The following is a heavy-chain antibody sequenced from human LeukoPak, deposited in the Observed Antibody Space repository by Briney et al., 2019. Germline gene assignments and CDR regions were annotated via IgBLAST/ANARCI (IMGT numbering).Heavy chain of an antibody. D-gene: IGHD1-26*01. J-gene: IGHJ5*01. CDR1: VYSISSGYY. Sequence: SETLSLTCTLSVYSISSGYYWAWIRPPPGKGLEWIGSIYHSGSTYYNPSLMTRVTISVDTSKNQFSLKLTSVTAADTAVYYGARQAVVGATRWFDCWGQGTLVTASS. V-gene: IGHV4-38-2*02. CDR3: ARQAVVGATRWFDC. CDR2: IYHSGST.